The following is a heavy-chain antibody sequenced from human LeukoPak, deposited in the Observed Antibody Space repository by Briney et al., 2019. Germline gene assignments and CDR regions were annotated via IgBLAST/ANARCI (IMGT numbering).Heavy chain of an antibody. J-gene: IGHJ5*02. Sequence: APVKVSCKASGYTFTSYGISWVRQAPGQGLEWMGRISAYNGNTNYAQKLQGRVTMTTDTSTSTAYMELRSLRSDDTAVYYCARDARAYCGGDCYANWFDPWGQGTLVTVSS. CDR2: ISAYNGNT. CDR3: ARDARAYCGGDCYANWFDP. V-gene: IGHV1-18*01. D-gene: IGHD2-21*02. CDR1: GYTFTSYG.